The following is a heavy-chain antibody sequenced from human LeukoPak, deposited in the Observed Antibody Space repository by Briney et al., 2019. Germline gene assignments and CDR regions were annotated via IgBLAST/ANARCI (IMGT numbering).Heavy chain of an antibody. D-gene: IGHD3-22*01. CDR2: INPNSGGT. CDR1: GYTFTGYY. Sequence: ASVKVSCKASGYTFTGYYMHWVRQAPGQGLEWMGWINPNSGGTNYAQKFQGRVTMTTDTSTSTAYMELRSLRSDDTAVYYCARGPRQWWRVQWLLESYFDYWGQGTLVTVSS. V-gene: IGHV1-2*02. CDR3: ARGPRQWWRVQWLLESYFDY. J-gene: IGHJ4*02.